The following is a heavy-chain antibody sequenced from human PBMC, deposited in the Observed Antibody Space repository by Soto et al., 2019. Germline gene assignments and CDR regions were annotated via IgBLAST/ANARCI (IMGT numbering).Heavy chain of an antibody. V-gene: IGHV3-53*01. D-gene: IGHD2-21*02. CDR1: GFNVNSDY. CDR2: IYSGETT. J-gene: IGHJ4*02. Sequence: PGGSLRLSCAASGFNVNSDYMNWVRQTPGKGLEWAASIYSGETTYYADSVRGRFTISSDKSKNTLYFQLSSLRIEDTAVYYCTRDGRGLGRLSLFEYWGPGVLVAVSS. CDR3: TRDGRGLGRLSLFEY.